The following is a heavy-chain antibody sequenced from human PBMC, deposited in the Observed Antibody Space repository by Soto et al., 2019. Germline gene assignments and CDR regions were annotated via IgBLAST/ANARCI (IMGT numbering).Heavy chain of an antibody. Sequence: GGSLRLSCAASGFTFSSYGMHWVRQAPGKGLDWVAVIWYDESNIYYADSVKGRFTISRDNSKNTLFLQMNSLRAEDTVVYYCARDDIPGIAVAIYGMDVWGQGTTVTVSS. J-gene: IGHJ6*02. CDR2: IWYDESNI. CDR1: GFTFSSYG. CDR3: ARDDIPGIAVAIYGMDV. D-gene: IGHD6-19*01. V-gene: IGHV3-33*01.